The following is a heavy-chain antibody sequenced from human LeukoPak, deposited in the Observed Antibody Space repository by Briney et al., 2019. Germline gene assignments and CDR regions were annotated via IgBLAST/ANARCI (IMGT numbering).Heavy chain of an antibody. Sequence: GESLKISCKGSGYSFTSYWISWVRQMPGKGLEWMGRIDPSDSYTNYSPSFQGHVTISADKSISTAYLQWSSLKASDTAMYYCARWNRGIAAAGGWGQGTLVTVSS. CDR2: IDPSDSYT. V-gene: IGHV5-10-1*01. CDR1: GYSFTSYW. D-gene: IGHD6-13*01. CDR3: ARWNRGIAAAGG. J-gene: IGHJ4*02.